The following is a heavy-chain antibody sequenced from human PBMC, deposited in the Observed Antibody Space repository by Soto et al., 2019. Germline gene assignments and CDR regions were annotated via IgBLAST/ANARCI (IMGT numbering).Heavy chain of an antibody. CDR1: GFTFSSYG. CDR3: ARGAAAGLYYFDY. Sequence: QVQLVESGGGVVQPGRSLRLSCAASGFTFSSYGMHWVRQAPGKGLEWVAVIWYDGSNKYYADSVKGRFTISRDNSKNPLYLQMNSLRVEDTAVYYCARGAAAGLYYFDYWGQGTLVTVSS. CDR2: IWYDGSNK. D-gene: IGHD6-13*01. V-gene: IGHV3-33*01. J-gene: IGHJ4*02.